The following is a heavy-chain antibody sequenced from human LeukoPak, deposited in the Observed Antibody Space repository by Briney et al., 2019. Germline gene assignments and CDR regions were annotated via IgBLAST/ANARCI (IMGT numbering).Heavy chain of an antibody. CDR3: ARHITMVRGFDP. D-gene: IGHD3-10*01. CDR2: IYYSGST. V-gene: IGHV4-59*01. J-gene: IGHJ5*02. Sequence: SETLSLTCTVSGGSISSYYWSWIGQPPGKGLEWIGYIYYSGSTNYNPSLKSRVTISVDTSKNQFSLKLSSVTAADTAVYYCARHITMVRGFDPWGQGTLVTVSS. CDR1: GGSISSYY.